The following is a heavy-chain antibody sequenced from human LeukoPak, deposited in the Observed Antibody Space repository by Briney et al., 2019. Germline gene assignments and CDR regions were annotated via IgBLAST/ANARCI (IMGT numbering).Heavy chain of an antibody. CDR1: GYTFTGYY. D-gene: IGHD3-22*01. J-gene: IGHJ5*02. Sequence: ASVKVSCKASGYTFTGYYMHWVRQAPGQGLEWMGWINPNSGGTNYAQKFQGRVTMTRDMSISTAYMELSRLRSDDTAVYYCARARYYYDSSGFPWGQGTLVTVSS. CDR3: ARARYYYDSSGFP. CDR2: INPNSGGT. V-gene: IGHV1-2*02.